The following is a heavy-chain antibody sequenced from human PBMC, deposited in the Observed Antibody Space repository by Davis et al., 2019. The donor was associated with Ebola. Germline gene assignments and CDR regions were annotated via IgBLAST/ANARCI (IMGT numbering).Heavy chain of an antibody. V-gene: IGHV3-21*01. Sequence: GGSLRLSCAASGFTFSSYSMNWVRQAPGKGLEWVSSISSSSSYIYYADSVKGRFTISRDNSKNTLYLQMNSLRAEDTAVYYCARAGDIVVVVAAAFDYWGQGTLVTVSS. J-gene: IGHJ4*02. CDR2: ISSSSSYI. CDR1: GFTFSSYS. D-gene: IGHD2-15*01. CDR3: ARAGDIVVVVAAAFDY.